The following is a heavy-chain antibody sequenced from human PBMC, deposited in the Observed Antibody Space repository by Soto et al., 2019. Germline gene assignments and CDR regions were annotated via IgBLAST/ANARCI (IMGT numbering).Heavy chain of an antibody. V-gene: IGHV3-30*18. D-gene: IGHD3-22*01. CDR2: ISYDGSNK. CDR3: AKVLGSYYYDSSGYLQY. Sequence: GGSLRLSCAASGFTFSSYGLHWVRQAPGKGLEWVAVISYDGSNKYYADSVKGRFTISRDNSKSTLYLQMNSLRAEDTAVYYCAKVLGSYYYDSSGYLQYWGQGTLVTVSS. J-gene: IGHJ4*02. CDR1: GFTFSSYG.